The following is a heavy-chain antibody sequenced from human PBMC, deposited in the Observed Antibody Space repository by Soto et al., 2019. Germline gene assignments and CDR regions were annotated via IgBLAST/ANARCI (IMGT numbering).Heavy chain of an antibody. V-gene: IGHV1-69*06. CDR2: IIPIFGTA. D-gene: IGHD2-15*01. Sequence: GASVMVSCKASGGAFSSYAISWVRQAPGQGLEWMGGIIPIFGTANYAQKFQGRVTITADKSTSTAYMELSSLRSEDTAVYYCARDNQVGGSWRNWFDPWGQGTLVTVSS. CDR3: ARDNQVGGSWRNWFDP. CDR1: GGAFSSYA. J-gene: IGHJ5*02.